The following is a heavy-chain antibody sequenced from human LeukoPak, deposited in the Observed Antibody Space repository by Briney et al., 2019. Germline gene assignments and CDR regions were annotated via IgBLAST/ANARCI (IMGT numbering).Heavy chain of an antibody. CDR1: GFTFSSYW. D-gene: IGHD6-13*01. CDR2: IKQDGREK. Sequence: PAGSLRLSCAASGFTFSSYWMTWVRQAPGKWLEWVANIKQDGREKYYVDSAKGRFTISRDNGKKSLYLQTNSLRVEDTAVYYCARGRGNSSSWYWDYWGQGTLVTVSS. V-gene: IGHV3-7*01. CDR3: ARGRGNSSSWYWDY. J-gene: IGHJ4*02.